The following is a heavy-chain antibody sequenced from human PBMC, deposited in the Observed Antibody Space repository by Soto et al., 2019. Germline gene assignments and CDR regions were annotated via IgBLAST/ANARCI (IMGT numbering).Heavy chain of an antibody. CDR2: IYHSGST. Sequence: LSLTCAVSGGSISSGDYSWSWIRQPPGKGLEWIGYIYHSGSTYYNPSLKSRVTISVDRSKNQFSLKLSSVTAADTAVYYCARDSRERGPQLVGQLAYWGQGAQVTVSS. J-gene: IGHJ4*02. CDR1: GGSISSGDYS. V-gene: IGHV4-30-2*01. CDR3: ARDSRERGPQLVGQLAY. D-gene: IGHD6-13*01.